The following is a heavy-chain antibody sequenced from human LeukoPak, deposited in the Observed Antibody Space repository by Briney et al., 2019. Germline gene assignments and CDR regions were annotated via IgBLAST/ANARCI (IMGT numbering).Heavy chain of an antibody. CDR2: TSGSGDLT. Sequence: GGSLRLSCAASGFPFNNFAMSWLRQAPGKGLEWVSATSGSGDLTYYADSVKGRFTISRDNSKNTLFLQMNSLRVADTAVYYCANRADYYDSSRALYDAFDLWGQGTMVTVSS. J-gene: IGHJ3*01. CDR3: ANRADYYDSSRALYDAFDL. D-gene: IGHD3-16*01. CDR1: GFPFNNFA. V-gene: IGHV3-23*01.